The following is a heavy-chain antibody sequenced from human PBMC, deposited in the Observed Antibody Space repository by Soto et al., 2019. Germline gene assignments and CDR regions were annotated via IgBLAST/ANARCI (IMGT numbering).Heavy chain of an antibody. CDR1: GGTFSSYT. J-gene: IGHJ3*02. CDR2: IIPILDIA. Sequence: SVKVSCKASGGTFSSYTISWVRQAPGQGLEWMGRIIPILDIANYAQKFQGRVTITADKSTSTVYMELSSLRSEDTAVYYCARRTSGGSGTSAFDIWGQGTKVTVSS. V-gene: IGHV1-69*02. D-gene: IGHD2-15*01. CDR3: ARRTSGGSGTSAFDI.